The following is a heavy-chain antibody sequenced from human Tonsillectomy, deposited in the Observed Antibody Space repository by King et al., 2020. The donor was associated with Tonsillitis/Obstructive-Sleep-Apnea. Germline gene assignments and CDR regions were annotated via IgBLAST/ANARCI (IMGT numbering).Heavy chain of an antibody. V-gene: IGHV4-34*01. CDR1: GGSFSGYY. CDR3: ARAPGTVTTTFDY. D-gene: IGHD4-17*01. J-gene: IGHJ4*02. Sequence: VQLQQWGAGQLKPSETLSLTCAVYGGSFSGYYWSWIRQPPGKGLGWIGEINQSGSTNYNPSPKSRVTISVDKSKNQFSLKLSPVTAADTAVYYCARAPGTVTTTFDYWGRGTLVTVSS. CDR2: INQSGST.